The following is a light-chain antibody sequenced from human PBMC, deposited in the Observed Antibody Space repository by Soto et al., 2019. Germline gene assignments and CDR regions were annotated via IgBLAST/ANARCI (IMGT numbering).Light chain of an antibody. CDR1: QSVSSY. V-gene: IGKV3-20*01. CDR3: QQYGSSPIT. CDR2: GAS. J-gene: IGKJ5*01. Sequence: EIVMTQSPATLSVSPRERATLSCRASQSVSSYLACYQQKPGQAPRLLIYGASSRATGIPDRFSGSGSGTDFTLTISRLEPEDFAVYYCQQYGSSPITFGQGTRLEI.